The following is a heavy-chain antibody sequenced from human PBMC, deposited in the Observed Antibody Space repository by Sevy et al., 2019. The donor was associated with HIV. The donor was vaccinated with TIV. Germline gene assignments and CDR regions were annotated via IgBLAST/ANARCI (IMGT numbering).Heavy chain of an antibody. CDR1: GGSISSYF. CDR3: ARDSTTRPRVLDY. V-gene: IGHV4-59*01. Sequence: SETLSLTCSVSGGSISSYFWTWVRQSPGKGLEWIGNIYFTGNTDYSPSLKSRVTLSLDTSKSQCSLPLKSVTAADTAIYFCARDSTTRPRVLDYWGQGTLVTVSS. J-gene: IGHJ4*02. CDR2: IYFTGNT. D-gene: IGHD1-1*01.